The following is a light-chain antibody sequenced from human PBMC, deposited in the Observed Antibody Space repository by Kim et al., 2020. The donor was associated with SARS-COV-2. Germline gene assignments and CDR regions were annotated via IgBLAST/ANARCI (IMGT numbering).Light chain of an antibody. V-gene: IGKV3-20*01. CDR2: GVS. J-gene: IGKJ4*01. CDR1: QSVSNNF. Sequence: EIVLTQSPGTLSLSPGERATLSCRASQSVSNNFLAWYQHKPGQAPRLLIYGVSIRATDTPDRFSGSGSGTDFTLTISRLQPEDFGVYYCQQFATSLSFGVGTKVDIK. CDR3: QQFATSLS.